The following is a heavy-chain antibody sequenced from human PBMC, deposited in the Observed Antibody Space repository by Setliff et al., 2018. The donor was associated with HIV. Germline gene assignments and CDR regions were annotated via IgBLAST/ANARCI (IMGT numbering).Heavy chain of an antibody. CDR2: IYYSGST. CDR3: ARDGGSSGWYFVLGYSDY. D-gene: IGHD6-19*01. CDR1: GGSIISNSYY. V-gene: IGHV4-39*02. J-gene: IGHJ4*02. Sequence: PSETLSLTCTVSGGSIISNSYYWGWFRQPPGKGLEWIGSIYYSGSTYYTPSLKSRVTISVDTYQNQFSLKLNSVTAADTAMYYCARDGGSSGWYFVLGYSDYWGPGTLVTVSS.